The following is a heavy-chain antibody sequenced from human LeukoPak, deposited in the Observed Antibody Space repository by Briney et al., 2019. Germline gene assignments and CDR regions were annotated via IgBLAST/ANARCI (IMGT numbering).Heavy chain of an antibody. D-gene: IGHD3-3*01. Sequence: SETLSLSCAVYGGSFSGYYWTWIRQPPGKGLEWIGEINHSGSTNYNPSLKSRVTISVDTSKNEFSLNLTSVTAADTAIYYCARGLASGYPPIPFDYWGQGTLVTVSS. CDR2: INHSGST. CDR3: ARGLASGYPPIPFDY. V-gene: IGHV4-34*01. J-gene: IGHJ4*02. CDR1: GGSFSGYY.